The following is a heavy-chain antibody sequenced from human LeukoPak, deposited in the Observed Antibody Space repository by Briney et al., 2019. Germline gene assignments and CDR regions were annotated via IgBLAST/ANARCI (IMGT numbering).Heavy chain of an antibody. Sequence: PGGSLRLSCAASGFTFSSYRMSWVRQAPGKGLVWVSAISCSGGSTYYADSVKGRFTISRDNSKNTLYLQMNSLRAEDTAVYYCAKEFGRYDYVWGSYRPVDYWGQGTLVTVSS. V-gene: IGHV3-23*01. CDR1: GFTFSSYR. D-gene: IGHD3-16*02. CDR3: AKEFGRYDYVWGSYRPVDY. J-gene: IGHJ4*02. CDR2: ISCSGGST.